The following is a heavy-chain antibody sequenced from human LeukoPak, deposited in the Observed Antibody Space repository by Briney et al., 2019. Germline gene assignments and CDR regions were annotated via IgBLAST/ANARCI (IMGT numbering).Heavy chain of an antibody. CDR3: AELGITMIGGV. CDR1: GFTFSSYA. J-gene: IGHJ6*04. V-gene: IGHV3-23*01. D-gene: IGHD3-10*02. CDR2: ISGSGATT. Sequence: GGSLRLSCEASGFTFSSYAMSWVRQAPGEGLEWVSVISGSGATTYYADSVKGRFTISRDNAKNSLYLQMNSLRAEDTAVYYCAELGITMIGGVWGKGTTVTISS.